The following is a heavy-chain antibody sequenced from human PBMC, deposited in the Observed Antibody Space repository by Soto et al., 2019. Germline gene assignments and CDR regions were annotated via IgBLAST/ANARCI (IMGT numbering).Heavy chain of an antibody. D-gene: IGHD4-17*01. CDR2: IWPDGNKQ. J-gene: IGHJ6*02. Sequence: QMQLVASGGGVVQPGRSLILSCTASGFGFSYFGMHWVRQAPGKGLEWVAVIWPDGNKQYYADSVKGRFTISRDNPRNGLYLQMSSLRGEDTAVYYCAGDAKGHEGYGGGMDVWGRGSTVTVSS. CDR3: AGDAKGHEGYGGGMDV. CDR1: GFGFSYFG. V-gene: IGHV3-33*01.